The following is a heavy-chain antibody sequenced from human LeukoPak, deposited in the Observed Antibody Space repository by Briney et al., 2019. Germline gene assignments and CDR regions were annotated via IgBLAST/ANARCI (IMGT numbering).Heavy chain of an antibody. CDR2: IKSKTDGETT. Sequence: GGSLRLSCAASGFIFSNALMSWVRQAPGKGLEWVGRIKSKTDGETTDYGAPVKGRFTISRDDSKTTLYLQMNSLKTEDTAVYYCATDRTADYDYWGQGTLVTVSS. J-gene: IGHJ4*02. CDR1: GFIFSNAL. CDR3: ATDRTADYDY. V-gene: IGHV3-15*01. D-gene: IGHD5-12*01.